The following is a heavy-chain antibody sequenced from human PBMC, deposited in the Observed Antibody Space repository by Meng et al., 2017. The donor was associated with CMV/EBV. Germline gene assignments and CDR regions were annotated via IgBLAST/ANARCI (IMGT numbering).Heavy chain of an antibody. CDR3: ARGPNRYYYGSGSYYY. Sequence: GSLRLSCAVYGGSFSGYYWSWIRRPPGKGLEWIGEINHSGSTNYNPSLKSRVTISVDTSKNQFSLKLSSVTAADTAVYYCARGPNRYYYGSGSYYYWGQGTLVTVSS. J-gene: IGHJ4*02. CDR2: INHSGST. CDR1: GGSFSGYY. D-gene: IGHD3-10*01. V-gene: IGHV4-34*01.